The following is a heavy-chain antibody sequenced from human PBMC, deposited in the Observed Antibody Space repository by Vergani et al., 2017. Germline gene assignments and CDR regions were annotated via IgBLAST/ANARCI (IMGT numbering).Heavy chain of an antibody. Sequence: MQLVESGGGVVQPGGSLRLSCAASGIIFSSQWMSWVRQAPGKGLEWVAFIRYDGSNKYYADSVKGRFIISRDNSKNTLHLQMNSLRADDTAVYYCTKGSRGYTGYFFDYWGQGTLATVSS. J-gene: IGHJ4*02. V-gene: IGHV3-30*02. CDR3: TKGSRGYTGYFFDY. CDR1: GIIFSSQW. CDR2: IRYDGSNK. D-gene: IGHD3-22*01.